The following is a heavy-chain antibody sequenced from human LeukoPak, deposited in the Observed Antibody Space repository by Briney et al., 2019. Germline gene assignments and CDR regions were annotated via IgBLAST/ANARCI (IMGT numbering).Heavy chain of an antibody. CDR2: IYYSGST. D-gene: IGHD3-10*01. CDR3: AAENRGLFDS. CDR1: GGSINNYY. V-gene: IGHV4-59*01. J-gene: IGHJ4*02. Sequence: PSETLSLTCTVSGGSINNYYWSWIRQPPGKGLEWIGYIYYSGSTNYNPSLKSRVTISVDRSKNQFSLKLSSVTAADTAVYYSAAENRGLFDSWGQGTLVTVSS.